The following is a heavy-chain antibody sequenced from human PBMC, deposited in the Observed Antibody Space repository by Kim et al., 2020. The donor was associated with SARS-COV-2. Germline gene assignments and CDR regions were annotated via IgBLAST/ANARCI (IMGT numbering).Heavy chain of an antibody. CDR3: AKATESYY. J-gene: IGHJ4*02. V-gene: IGHV3-23*01. D-gene: IGHD4-4*01. Sequence: STYFADSVKGRFTITRDNSKNTLYLQMNSLRAEDTAIYYCAKATESYYWGQGTLVTVSS. CDR2: ST.